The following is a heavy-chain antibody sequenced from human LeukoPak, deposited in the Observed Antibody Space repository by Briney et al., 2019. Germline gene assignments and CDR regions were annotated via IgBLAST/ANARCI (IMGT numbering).Heavy chain of an antibody. J-gene: IGHJ4*02. CDR2: INPNSGGT. D-gene: IGHD3-10*01. CDR3: ARDRDYGSGIFDY. V-gene: IGHV1-2*02. CDR1: GYTFTGYY. Sequence: AASVTVSCKAPGYTFTGYYMHWVRQAPGQGLEWMGWINPNSGGTNYAQKFQGRVTMTRDTSISTAYMELNRLRSDDTAVYYCARDRDYGSGIFDYWGQGTLVTVSS.